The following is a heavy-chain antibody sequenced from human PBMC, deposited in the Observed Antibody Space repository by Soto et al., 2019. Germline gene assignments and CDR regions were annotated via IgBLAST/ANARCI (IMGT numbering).Heavy chain of an antibody. CDR3: ARDRGWIQLWEDYFDY. CDR2: IIPIFGTA. J-gene: IGHJ4*02. D-gene: IGHD5-18*01. CDR1: GGTFSSYA. V-gene: IGHV1-69*05. Sequence: QVQLVQSGAEVKKPGSSVKVSCKASGGTFSSYAISWVRQAPGQGLEWMGGIIPIFGTANYAQKFQGRVTITXXEXTTXAYMELSSLRSEDTAVYYCARDRGWIQLWEDYFDYWGQGTLVTVSS.